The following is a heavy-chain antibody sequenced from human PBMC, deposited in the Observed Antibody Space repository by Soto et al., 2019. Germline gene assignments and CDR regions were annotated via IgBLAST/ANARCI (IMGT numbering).Heavy chain of an antibody. Sequence: EVQLLESGGGLVQPGGSLRLSCATSAFTFSNFAMTWVRQAPGKGLEWVSMISGSGGTTHYADSVKGLFTIYRDNSKNTLYLQMDTLRAEDTALYYCSSADESSDYHNRALDYWGQGTLVTVSS. CDR2: ISGSGGTT. J-gene: IGHJ4*02. V-gene: IGHV3-23*01. D-gene: IGHD3-22*01. CDR1: AFTFSNFA. CDR3: SSADESSDYHNRALDY.